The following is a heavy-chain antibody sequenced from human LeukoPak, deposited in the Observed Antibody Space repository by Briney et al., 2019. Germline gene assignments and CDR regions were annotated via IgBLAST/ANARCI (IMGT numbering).Heavy chain of an antibody. CDR2: ISNSGGST. CDR3: AKRSRADSYYFDH. Sequence: QPGGSLRLSCADSGFTFSSHAMSWVRQGPGKGLEWVSGISNSGGSTYYADSVKGRFTISRDNSKNTLYLQMNSLRVEDTAVYYCAKRSRADSYYFDHWGQGTLVTVSS. CDR1: GFTFSSHA. D-gene: IGHD2-21*01. V-gene: IGHV3-23*01. J-gene: IGHJ4*02.